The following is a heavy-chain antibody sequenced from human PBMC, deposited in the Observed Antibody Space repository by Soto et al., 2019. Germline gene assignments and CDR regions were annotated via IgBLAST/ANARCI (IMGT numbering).Heavy chain of an antibody. Sequence: SETLSLTCTVSGGSISSSSYYWGWIRQPPGKGLEWIGNVYYGGSTYYNPSLKSRVTISVETSKNQFSLKLSSVTAADTAVYYCARTGLFIAAAGSAGYYYGMDVWGQGTTVTVSS. V-gene: IGHV4-39*07. J-gene: IGHJ6*02. CDR1: GGSISSSSYY. CDR2: VYYGGST. CDR3: ARTGLFIAAAGSAGYYYGMDV. D-gene: IGHD6-13*01.